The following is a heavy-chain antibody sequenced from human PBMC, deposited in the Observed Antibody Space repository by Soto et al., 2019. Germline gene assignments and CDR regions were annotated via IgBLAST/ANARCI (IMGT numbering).Heavy chain of an antibody. J-gene: IGHJ4*02. Sequence: PGGSLRLSCAASGFTFSSYAMSWVRQAPGKGLEWVSAISGSGGSTYYADSVKGRFTISRDNSKNTLYLQMNSLRAEDTAVYYCAKVQVGVVVAATRSTFDYWGQGTLVTVSS. CDR2: ISGSGGST. CDR3: AKVQVGVVVAATRSTFDY. CDR1: GFTFSSYA. V-gene: IGHV3-23*01. D-gene: IGHD2-15*01.